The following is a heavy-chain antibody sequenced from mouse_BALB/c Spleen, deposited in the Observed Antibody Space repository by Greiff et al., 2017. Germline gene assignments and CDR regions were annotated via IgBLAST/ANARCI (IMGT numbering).Heavy chain of an antibody. CDR1: GYSITSDYA. D-gene: IGHD2-4*01. Sequence: EVKLMESGPGLVKPSQSLSLTCTVTGYSITSDYAWNWIRQFPGNKLEWMGYISYSGSTSYNPSLKSRISITRDTSKNQFFLQLNSVTTEDTATYYCARSMITIYYAMDYWGQGTSVTVSS. CDR3: ARSMITIYYAMDY. J-gene: IGHJ4*01. V-gene: IGHV3-2*02. CDR2: ISYSGST.